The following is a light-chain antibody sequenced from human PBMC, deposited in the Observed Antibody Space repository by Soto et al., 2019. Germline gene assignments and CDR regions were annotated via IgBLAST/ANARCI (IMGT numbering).Light chain of an antibody. CDR3: QVWDSSSGHYV. J-gene: IGLJ1*01. CDR1: NIGSKS. V-gene: IGLV3-21*02. CDR2: GDR. Sequence: SYELTQPSSVSVAPGQTARITCGGDNIGSKSVHWYQQKPRQAPVLVVYGDRDRPSGIPERFSGSNSGNTATLTISRVEAGDDADYYCQVWDSSSGHYVFGTGTKGTVL.